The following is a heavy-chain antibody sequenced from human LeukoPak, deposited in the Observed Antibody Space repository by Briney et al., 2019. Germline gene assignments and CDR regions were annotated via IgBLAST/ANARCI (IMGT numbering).Heavy chain of an antibody. CDR2: IRSKAYGGTT. J-gene: IGHJ3*02. CDR3: TRVSGSNWNDVDAFDI. V-gene: IGHV3-49*04. D-gene: IGHD1-1*01. Sequence: PGGSLRLSCTASGFTFGDYAMSWVRQAPGKGLEWVGLIRSKAYGGTTEYAASVKGRFTISRDDSKSIAYLQMNSLKTEDTAVYYCTRVSGSNWNDVDAFDIWGQGTMVTVSS. CDR1: GFTFGDYA.